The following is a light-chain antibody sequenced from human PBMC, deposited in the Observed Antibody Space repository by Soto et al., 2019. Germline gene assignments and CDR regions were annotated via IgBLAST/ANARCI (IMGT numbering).Light chain of an antibody. CDR2: DVS. Sequence: QSALTQPRSVSGSPGQSVTISCTGTTNDVGAYNYVSWYRQYPGKAPTLMIYDVSKRPSGVPDRFSGSKSANTASLTISGLQAEDEADYYCQSYESSLSGYVFGTGTKVTVL. CDR1: TNDVGAYNY. V-gene: IGLV2-11*01. J-gene: IGLJ1*01. CDR3: QSYESSLSGYV.